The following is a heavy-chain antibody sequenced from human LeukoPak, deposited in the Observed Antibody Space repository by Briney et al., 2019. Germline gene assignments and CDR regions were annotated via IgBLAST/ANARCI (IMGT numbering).Heavy chain of an antibody. J-gene: IGHJ4*02. D-gene: IGHD2-15*01. Sequence: GRSLRLSCAASGFTFDDYAMHWVRQAPGKGLEWVSGISWNSGSIGYADSVKGRFTISRDNAKNSLYLQMNSLRAEDTALYYCAKGGYCSGGICYLDYWGQGTLVTVSS. CDR2: ISWNSGSI. CDR1: GFTFDDYA. CDR3: AKGGYCSGGICYLDY. V-gene: IGHV3-9*01.